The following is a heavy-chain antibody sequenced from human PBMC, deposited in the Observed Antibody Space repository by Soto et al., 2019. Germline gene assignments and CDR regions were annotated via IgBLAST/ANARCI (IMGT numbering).Heavy chain of an antibody. CDR1: GFTFSTYW. CDR2: LNTDGSTT. D-gene: IGHD6-13*01. Sequence: EMQLVESGGRLVQPGGSLRLSCAASGFTFSTYWMAWVRQAPGKGLVWVSRLNTDGSTTNYADSVRGRFTISRDNAKNTIYLQMSSLRVDDTALYYCARPQSTWSPFDAFDVWGQGTMVTASS. J-gene: IGHJ3*01. CDR3: ARPQSTWSPFDAFDV. V-gene: IGHV3-74*01.